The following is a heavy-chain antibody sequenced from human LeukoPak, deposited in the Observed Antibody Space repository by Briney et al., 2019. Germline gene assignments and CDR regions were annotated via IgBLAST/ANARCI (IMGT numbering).Heavy chain of an antibody. Sequence: PGGSLRLSCAASGFTFSSYSMNWVRQAPGKGLEWVSALSGSGGSTYYADSVKGRFTISRDTSKNTLYLQMNSLRAEDTAVYYCAKQASYDRRPNWFDPWGQGTLVTVSS. D-gene: IGHD3-22*01. CDR1: GFTFSSYS. CDR2: LSGSGGST. J-gene: IGHJ5*02. V-gene: IGHV3-23*01. CDR3: AKQASYDRRPNWFDP.